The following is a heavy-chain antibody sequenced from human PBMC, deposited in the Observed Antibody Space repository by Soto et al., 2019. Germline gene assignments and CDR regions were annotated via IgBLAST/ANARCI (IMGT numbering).Heavy chain of an antibody. CDR3: ARSVPPLTWFDP. V-gene: IGHV3-23*01. D-gene: IGHD7-27*01. Sequence: GGSLRLSCATSGFPFSAFAMNWVRHAPGKGLEWVSGIGGSGASIYYADSVKGRFTISRDNSKNTVYLQMNSLRAEDTAFYYCARSVPPLTWFDPWGQGTLVTVSS. CDR1: GFPFSAFA. CDR2: IGGSGASI. J-gene: IGHJ5*02.